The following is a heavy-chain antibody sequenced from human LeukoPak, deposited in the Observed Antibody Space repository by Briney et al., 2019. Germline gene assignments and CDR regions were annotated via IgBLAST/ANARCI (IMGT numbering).Heavy chain of an antibody. D-gene: IGHD2-8*01. Sequence: GGSLRLSCAASGFTFNNYGMHWVRQAAGKGLEWVAFIRYDGSKDYYADSVKGRFTISRDNSKNTLYLQMSSLRPDDTAVYYCAKVHGFYCILQHWGQGTLVTVST. CDR2: IRYDGSKD. V-gene: IGHV3-30*02. CDR3: AKVHGFYCILQH. CDR1: GFTFNNYG. J-gene: IGHJ1*01.